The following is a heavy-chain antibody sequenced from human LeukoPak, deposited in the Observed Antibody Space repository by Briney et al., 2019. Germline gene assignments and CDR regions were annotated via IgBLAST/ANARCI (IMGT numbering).Heavy chain of an antibody. V-gene: IGHV3-72*01. D-gene: IGHD6-6*01. J-gene: IGHJ3*02. CDR1: GFIFSDHY. CDR2: TRNKANSYTT. Sequence: GGSLRLSCGASGFIFSDHYMDWVRQAPGKGLEWVGRTRNKANSYTTEYAASVKGRFTISRDDSKNSLYLQMNSLKTEDTAVYYCARPTIAARPDAFDIWGQGTMVTVSS. CDR3: ARPTIAARPDAFDI.